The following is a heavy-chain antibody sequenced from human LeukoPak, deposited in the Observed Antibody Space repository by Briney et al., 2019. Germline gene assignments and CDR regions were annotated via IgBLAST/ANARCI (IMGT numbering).Heavy chain of an antibody. Sequence: SETLSLTCTVSGDSTSNFYWNWIRQSPGKGLEWIGNIHYGGSSVYNPSLKSRGTISIDTSGRQFFLKLNSVTAADTAVYFCALAPNSNWFDFWGPGTLVTVSS. J-gene: IGHJ5*01. CDR2: IHYGGSS. V-gene: IGHV4-59*03. CDR1: GDSTSNFY. D-gene: IGHD2-8*01. CDR3: ALAPNSNWFDF.